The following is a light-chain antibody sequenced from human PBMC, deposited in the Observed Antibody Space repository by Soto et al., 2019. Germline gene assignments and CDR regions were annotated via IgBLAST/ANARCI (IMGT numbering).Light chain of an antibody. CDR3: CSYVGSSAYV. CDR1: RSDVGNYNL. Sequence: QSALTQPASVSGSPGQSITISFTEIRSDVGNYNLVSWYQQHPGKAPQLIIYEGSKRPSGVSNRFSGSKSGNTASLTISGLQAEDEADYYCCSYVGSSAYVFGTGTQLTVL. V-gene: IGLV2-23*01. J-gene: IGLJ1*01. CDR2: EGS.